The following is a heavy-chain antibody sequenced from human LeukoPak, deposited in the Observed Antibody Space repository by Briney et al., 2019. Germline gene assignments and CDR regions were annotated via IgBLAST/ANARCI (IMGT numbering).Heavy chain of an antibody. J-gene: IGHJ4*02. V-gene: IGHV4-30-4*08. CDR3: ARMTGYYNGLFDY. Sequence: SETLSLTCTVSGGSISSGDYYWSWIRQPPGKGLEWIGYIYYSGSTYYNPSLKSRVTISVDTSKNQFSLKLSSVTAADTAVYYCARMTGYYNGLFDYWGQGTLVTVSS. D-gene: IGHD3-9*01. CDR2: IYYSGST. CDR1: GGSISSGDYY.